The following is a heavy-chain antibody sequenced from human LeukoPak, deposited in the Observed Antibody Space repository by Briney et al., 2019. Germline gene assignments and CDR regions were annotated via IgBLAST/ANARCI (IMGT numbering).Heavy chain of an antibody. CDR1: GGSISSSSYY. Sequence: SETLSLTCSVSGGSISSSSYYWGWIRQPPGKGLEWIGSIYYSGSTYYNPSLKSRVIISVDKSKNQFSLKLSSVTAADTAVYYCARAPRYYYDSSGARDYWGQGTLVTVSS. CDR3: ARAPRYYYDSSGARDY. CDR2: IYYSGST. J-gene: IGHJ4*02. V-gene: IGHV4-39*07. D-gene: IGHD3-22*01.